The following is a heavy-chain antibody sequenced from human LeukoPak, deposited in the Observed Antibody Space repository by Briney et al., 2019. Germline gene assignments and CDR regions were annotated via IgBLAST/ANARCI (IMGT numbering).Heavy chain of an antibody. J-gene: IGHJ4*02. V-gene: IGHV4-34*01. CDR1: GGSFSGYY. D-gene: IGHD3-16*02. CDR3: ARHPACDYVWGSYRYGLDY. CDR2: INHSGST. Sequence: PSETLSLTCAVYGGSFSGYYWSWIRQPPGKGLEWIGEINHSGSTNYNPSLKSRVTISVDTSKNQFSLKLSSVTAADTAVYYCARHPACDYVWGSYRYGLDYWGQGTLVTVSS.